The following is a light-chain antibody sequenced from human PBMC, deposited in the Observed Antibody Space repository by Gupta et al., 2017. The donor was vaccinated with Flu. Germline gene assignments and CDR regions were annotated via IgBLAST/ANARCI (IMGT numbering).Light chain of an antibody. CDR3: QQRYKWPPLT. V-gene: IGKV3-11*01. Sequence: ATRSWSVGDRATLSCRASQSVNIYVAWFQQKPGQPPRLLIYDASYRATGIPARFSGSGSGTDLTLTISSLEPEDFAVYYCQQRYKWPPLTFGGGTTVEIK. CDR2: DAS. J-gene: IGKJ4*01. CDR1: QSVNIY.